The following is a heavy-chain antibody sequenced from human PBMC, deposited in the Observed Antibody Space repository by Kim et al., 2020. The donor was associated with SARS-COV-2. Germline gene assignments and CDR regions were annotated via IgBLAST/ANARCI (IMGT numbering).Heavy chain of an antibody. V-gene: IGHV4-59*01. Sequence: SETLSLTCTVSGGSMRRYYWSWIRQPPGKGLEWIGYIYYSGSTNYNPSLKSRVTISEGMSKNHFSLKLSSVTAADTALYYCARSMVRGVMSYFDYWGQGILVTVSS. J-gene: IGHJ4*02. CDR3: ARSMVRGVMSYFDY. D-gene: IGHD3-10*01. CDR1: GGSMRRYY. CDR2: IYYSGST.